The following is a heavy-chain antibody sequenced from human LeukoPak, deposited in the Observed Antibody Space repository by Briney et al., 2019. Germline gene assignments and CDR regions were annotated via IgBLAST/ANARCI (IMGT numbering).Heavy chain of an antibody. D-gene: IGHD6-13*01. J-gene: IGHJ4*02. CDR3: ARVGIANDS. V-gene: IGHV1-2*02. CDR2: INPNSGDT. Sequence: ASVKVSCEASGYTFTSYGISWVRQAPGQGPEWMGRINPNSGDTRYGQKFQGRVTMTRDTSISTAYMELTRLRSDDTAVYYCARVGIANDSWGQGTLVTVSP. CDR1: GYTFTSYG.